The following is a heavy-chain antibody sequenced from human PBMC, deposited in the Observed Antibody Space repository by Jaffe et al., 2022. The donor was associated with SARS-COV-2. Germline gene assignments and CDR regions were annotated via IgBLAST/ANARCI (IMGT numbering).Heavy chain of an antibody. J-gene: IGHJ4*02. D-gene: IGHD3-10*01. CDR2: IFYDISGT. CDR3: SSYISGSAYNGLH. CDR1: GFTFSVHA. V-gene: IGHV3-23*04. Sequence: EVQLVESGGGLVQPGGSLRLSCTASGFTFSVHAMTWARQAPGKGLEWVSTIFYDISGTFYADSVKGRFTVSRDNSRNTLYLQMNSLRADDTALYYCSSYISGSAYNGLHWGLGTLVTVSS.